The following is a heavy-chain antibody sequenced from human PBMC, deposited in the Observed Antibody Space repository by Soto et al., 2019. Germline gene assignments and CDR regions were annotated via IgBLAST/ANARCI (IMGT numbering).Heavy chain of an antibody. Sequence: EVQLVESGGGLVQPGGSLRLSCAASGFTFSSYAMHWVRQAPGKGLEYVSAISSNGGSTYYANSVKGRFTISRDNSRNRLYLQMGSLRTEDMAVYYCARGSTGYHFDYWGQGTLVTVSS. J-gene: IGHJ4*02. CDR3: ARGSTGYHFDY. V-gene: IGHV3-64*01. CDR2: ISSNGGST. CDR1: GFTFSSYA. D-gene: IGHD5-12*01.